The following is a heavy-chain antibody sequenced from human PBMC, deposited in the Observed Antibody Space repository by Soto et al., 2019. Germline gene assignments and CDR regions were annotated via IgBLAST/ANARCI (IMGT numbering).Heavy chain of an antibody. J-gene: IGHJ4*02. V-gene: IGHV3-30*03. D-gene: IGHD1-26*01. CDR2: ISYDGSNK. Sequence: GVSLRLSCAASGFTFSSYGMHWVRQAPGKGLEWVAVISYDGSNKYYADSVKGRFTISRDNSKNTLYLQMNSLRAEDTAVYYCAIGRRYDYWGQGTLVTVSS. CDR1: GFTFSSYG. CDR3: AIGRRYDY.